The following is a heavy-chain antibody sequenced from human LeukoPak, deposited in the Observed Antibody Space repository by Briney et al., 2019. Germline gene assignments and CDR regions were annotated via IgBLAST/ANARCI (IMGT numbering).Heavy chain of an antibody. CDR3: ARLGYDYVWGSYRNDY. CDR1: GGSSSGYY. D-gene: IGHD3-16*02. V-gene: IGHV4-34*01. CDR2: INHSGST. J-gene: IGHJ4*02. Sequence: PSETLSLTCAVYGGSSSGYYWSWIRQPPGKGLEWIGEINHSGSTNYNPSLKSRVTISVDTSKNQFSLKLSSVTAADTAVYYCARLGYDYVWGSYRNDYWGQGTLVTVSS.